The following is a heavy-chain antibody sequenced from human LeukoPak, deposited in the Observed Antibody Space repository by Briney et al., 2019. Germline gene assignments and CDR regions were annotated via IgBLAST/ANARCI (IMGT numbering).Heavy chain of an antibody. V-gene: IGHV4-34*01. D-gene: IGHD3-22*01. CDR1: GGSFSGYY. CDR2: IYHAGGT. CDR3: ARVGYYYDSSGYYFFDY. Sequence: PSETLSLTCAVYGGSFSGYYWSWIRRPPGKGLEWIAEIYHAGGTNYNASLKSRVTISVDKTRNQFSLELSSVTAADTAVYYCARVGYYYDSSGYYFFDYWGQGTLVTVSS. J-gene: IGHJ4*02.